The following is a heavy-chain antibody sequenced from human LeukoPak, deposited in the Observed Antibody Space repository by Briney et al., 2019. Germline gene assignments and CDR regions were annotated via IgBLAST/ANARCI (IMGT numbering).Heavy chain of an antibody. J-gene: IGHJ3*01. V-gene: IGHV3-30*02. CDR1: GFTFSSYC. CDR2: IRYDGSNK. CDR3: ARDRAQDDAFDV. Sequence: GRSLRLSCAASGFTFSSYCMHWVSHARGKGLGWGAFIRYDGSNKYYADSVKGRFTISRDNSKNTLYLQMNSLRSEDTAIYYCARDRAQDDAFDVWGQGTMVTVSS.